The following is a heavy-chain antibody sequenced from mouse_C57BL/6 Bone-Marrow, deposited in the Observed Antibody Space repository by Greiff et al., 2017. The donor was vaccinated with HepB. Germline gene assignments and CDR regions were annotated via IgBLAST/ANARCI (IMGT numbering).Heavy chain of an antibody. Sequence: EVHLVESGGGLVKPGGSLKLSCAASGFTFSSYAMSWVRQTPEKRLEWVATISDGGSYTYYPDNVKGRFTISRDNAKNNLYLQMSHLKSEDTAMYYCARVRDGAMDYWGQGTSVTVSS. V-gene: IGHV5-4*01. J-gene: IGHJ4*01. D-gene: IGHD3-3*01. CDR3: ARVRDGAMDY. CDR2: ISDGGSYT. CDR1: GFTFSSYA.